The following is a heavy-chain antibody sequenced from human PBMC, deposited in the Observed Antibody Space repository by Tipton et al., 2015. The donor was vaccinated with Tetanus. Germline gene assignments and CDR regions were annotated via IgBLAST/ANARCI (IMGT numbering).Heavy chain of an antibody. J-gene: IGHJ4*02. V-gene: IGHV3-33*08. D-gene: IGHD6-13*01. CDR3: ARGGEQLTSYYFDY. Sequence: SLRLSCAASGFTFDDYAMHWVRQAPGKGLEWVAVIWYDGSNKYYADSVKGRFTISRDNSKNTLYLQMNSLRAEDTAVYYCARGGEQLTSYYFDYWGQGTLVTVSS. CDR2: IWYDGSNK. CDR1: GFTFDDYA.